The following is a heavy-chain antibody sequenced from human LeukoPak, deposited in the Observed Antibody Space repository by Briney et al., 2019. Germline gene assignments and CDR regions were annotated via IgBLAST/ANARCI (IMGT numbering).Heavy chain of an antibody. CDR2: IYYSGST. V-gene: IGHV4-39*01. CDR3: ARQTYYYGSGSRPAIRAFDI. J-gene: IGHJ3*02. Sequence: SETLSLTCTVSGGSISSSSYYWGWIRQPPGKGLEWIGSIYYSGSTYYNPSLKSRVTISVDTSKNQFSLKLSSVTAADTAVYYCARQTYYYGSGSRPAIRAFDIWGQGTMVTVSS. CDR1: GGSISSSSYY. D-gene: IGHD3-10*01.